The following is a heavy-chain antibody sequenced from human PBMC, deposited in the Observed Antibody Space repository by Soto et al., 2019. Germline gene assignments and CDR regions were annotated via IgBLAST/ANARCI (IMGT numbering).Heavy chain of an antibody. J-gene: IGHJ4*02. CDR1: GYTFTSYA. V-gene: IGHV1-3*01. Sequence: ASVKVSCKASGYTFTSYAMHWVRQAPGQSLEWMGWINAGNGNTKYSQKFQGRVTITRDTSASTAYMELSSLRSEDTAVYYCARTHCSSTSCLSYYFDYWGQGTLVTVSS. CDR2: INAGNGNT. D-gene: IGHD2-2*01. CDR3: ARTHCSSTSCLSYYFDY.